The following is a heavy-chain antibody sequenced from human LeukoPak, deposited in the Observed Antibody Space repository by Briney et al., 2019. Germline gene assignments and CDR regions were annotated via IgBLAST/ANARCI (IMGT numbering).Heavy chain of an antibody. CDR2: INPNSGGT. V-gene: IGHV1-2*02. Sequence: ASVKVSCKASGYTFTGYYMHWVRQAPGQGLEWMGWINPNSGGTSYAQKFQGRVTMTRDTSISTGYMELSRLRSDDTAVYHCARGPNYYDSSGFHYRDWGQGTLVTVSS. CDR1: GYTFTGYY. CDR3: ARGPNYYDSSGFHYRD. D-gene: IGHD3-22*01. J-gene: IGHJ4*02.